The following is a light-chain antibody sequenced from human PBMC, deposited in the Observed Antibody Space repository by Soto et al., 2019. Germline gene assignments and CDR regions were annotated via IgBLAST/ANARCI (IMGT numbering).Light chain of an antibody. Sequence: EIVMTQSPATLSVSPGERATLSCRASQSVSSNLAWYQQKPGQAPRLLIYGASTRATGIPARFSGSGSGTEFTLTISSLPSEDFAVYYCQQYHNWPPRGTLGQGTKVEIK. J-gene: IGKJ1*01. CDR2: GAS. V-gene: IGKV3-15*01. CDR3: QQYHNWPPRGT. CDR1: QSVSSN.